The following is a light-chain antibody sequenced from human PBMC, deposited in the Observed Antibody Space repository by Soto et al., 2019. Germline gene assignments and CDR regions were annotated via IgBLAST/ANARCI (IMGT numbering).Light chain of an antibody. CDR2: EVS. V-gene: IGLV2-14*01. J-gene: IGLJ1*01. CDR1: SSDVGGYDY. Sequence: QSVLTHPASVSGSPGQSITISCTGTSSDVGGYDYVSWYQQHPGKAPRLIIYEVSNRPSGVSNRFSGSQSGNTASLTISGLQPEDEADYYCSSYTTSSTVVFGTGTKVTVL. CDR3: SSYTTSSTVV.